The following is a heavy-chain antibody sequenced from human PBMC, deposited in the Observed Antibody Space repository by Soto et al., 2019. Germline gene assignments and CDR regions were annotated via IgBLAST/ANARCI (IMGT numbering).Heavy chain of an antibody. CDR1: GYTFTSYG. Sequence: GASVKVSCKASGYTFTSYGISCVRQAPGQGLEWMGWISAYNGNTNYAQKLQGRVTMTTDTSTSTAYMELRSLRSDDTAVYYCARDYYGSGSYYEDNWFDPWGQGTLVTVSS. CDR3: ARDYYGSGSYYEDNWFDP. V-gene: IGHV1-18*01. D-gene: IGHD3-10*01. CDR2: ISAYNGNT. J-gene: IGHJ5*02.